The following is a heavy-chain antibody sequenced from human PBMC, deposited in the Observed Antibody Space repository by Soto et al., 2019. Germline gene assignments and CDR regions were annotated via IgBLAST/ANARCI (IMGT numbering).Heavy chain of an antibody. J-gene: IGHJ4*02. CDR2: SSDRRTGNT. CDR3: TTWLTAQFDY. V-gene: IGHV3-23*01. Sequence: PGGSLRLSCAASGFTFSSYTLNWVRRAPGKGLEWVATSSDRRTGNTHYSDSVRGRFTLSRDYSRNILFLQMDSLRSDDTALYYCTTWLTAQFDYWGRGTQVTVSS. CDR1: GFTFSSYT. D-gene: IGHD2-21*02.